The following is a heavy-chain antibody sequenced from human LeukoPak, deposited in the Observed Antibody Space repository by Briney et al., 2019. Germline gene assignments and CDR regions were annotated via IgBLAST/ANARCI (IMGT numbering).Heavy chain of an antibody. V-gene: IGHV3-23*01. CDR3: AKDLFQTSTTPSDY. CDR1: GFTFSNYA. D-gene: IGHD1-1*01. CDR2: ISGSGDST. J-gene: IGHJ4*02. Sequence: QPGGSLRLSCAASGFTFSNYAMSWVRQAPGKGLEWVSTISGSGDSTYYADSVKGRFTISRDNSKNTLYLQMNSLRAEDTAIYYCAKDLFQTSTTPSDYWGQGTLVTVSS.